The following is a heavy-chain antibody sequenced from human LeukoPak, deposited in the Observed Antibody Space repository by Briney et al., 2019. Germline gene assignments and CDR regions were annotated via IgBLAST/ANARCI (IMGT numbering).Heavy chain of an antibody. V-gene: IGHV3-30*02. CDR3: VKGGSPSHNWFNS. CDR2: IRNDGSYE. CDR1: GFTFSDYG. J-gene: IGHJ5*01. Sequence: PGVSLRLSCAASGFTFSDYGMHWVRQAPGKGLEWVAFIRNDGSYEYYTDSVKGRFTFSRDNSRNALFLQMNSLRAEDTAVFYCVKGGSPSHNWFNSWGQGTLATVSS. D-gene: IGHD2-15*01.